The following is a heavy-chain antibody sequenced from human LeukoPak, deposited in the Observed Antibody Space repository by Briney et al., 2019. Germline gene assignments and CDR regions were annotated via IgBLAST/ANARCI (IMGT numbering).Heavy chain of an antibody. CDR2: INGDNGNT. J-gene: IGHJ4*02. Sequence: ASVKVSCKTSGYNFVSYTMHWLRQAPGQSPEWMGSINGDNGNTKYFEKFQGRVTFTRYTSASSAYMELSSLRSEDTAVYYCARSSSGTYHYWGQGTLVTVSS. D-gene: IGHD3-10*01. CDR3: ARSSSGTYHY. CDR1: GYNFVSYT. V-gene: IGHV1-3*01.